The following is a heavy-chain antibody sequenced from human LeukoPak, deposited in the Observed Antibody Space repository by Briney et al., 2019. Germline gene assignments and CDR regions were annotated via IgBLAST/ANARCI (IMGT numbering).Heavy chain of an antibody. CDR2: IYYSGST. V-gene: IGHV4-59*11. Sequence: SETLSLTCTVSGGSISSHYWSWIRQPPGKGREWIGYIYYSGSTNYNPSLKSRVTISVDTSKNQFSLKLSSVTAADTAVYYCARGTAARVAGWFDPWGQGTLVTVSS. D-gene: IGHD2-15*01. CDR1: GGSISSHY. CDR3: ARGTAARVAGWFDP. J-gene: IGHJ5*02.